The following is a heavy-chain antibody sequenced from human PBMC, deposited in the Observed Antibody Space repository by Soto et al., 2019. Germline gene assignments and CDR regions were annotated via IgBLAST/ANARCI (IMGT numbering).Heavy chain of an antibody. V-gene: IGHV1-3*01. D-gene: IGHD6-19*01. CDR2: INAGNGNT. Sequence: GASVKVSCKASGYTFTSYAMHWVRQAPGQRLEWMGWINAGNGNTKYSQKFQGRVTITRDTSASTAYMELSSLRSEDTAVYYCARDCSPVRYSSGWYLTWLDVWGQGSSVPVSS. J-gene: IGHJ6*02. CDR1: GYTFTSYA. CDR3: ARDCSPVRYSSGWYLTWLDV.